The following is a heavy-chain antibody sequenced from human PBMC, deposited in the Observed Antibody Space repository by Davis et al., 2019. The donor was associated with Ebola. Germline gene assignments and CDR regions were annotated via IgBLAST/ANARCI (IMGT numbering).Heavy chain of an antibody. V-gene: IGHV3-53*01. D-gene: IGHD5-18*01. CDR1: GFTFSSSW. J-gene: IGHJ6*04. Sequence: GGSLRLSCAASGFTFSSSWMSWVRQAPGKGLEWVSVIYSGGSTYYADSVKGRFTISRDNSKNTLYLQMNSLRAEDTAVYYCAIATRDTAMVFYYYYGMDVWGKGTTVTVSS. CDR2: IYSGGST. CDR3: AIATRDTAMVFYYYYGMDV.